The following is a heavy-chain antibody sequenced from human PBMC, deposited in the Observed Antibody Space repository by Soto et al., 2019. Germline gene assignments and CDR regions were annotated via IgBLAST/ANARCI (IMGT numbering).Heavy chain of an antibody. CDR1: VYNLGAYY. D-gene: IGHD2-15*01. CDR2: MEPITGGT. CDR3: ARRRAAASQFYSPHGMDV. V-gene: IGHV1-2*02. J-gene: IGHJ6*02. Sequence: QVQVSQSGAEVEETGASVKVSWKASVYNLGAYYSYWAGQAHGRGVEWDGLMEPITGGTDYEERPLDRVNMTRNTFINTAYMELRRLRSDDTAIYFFARRRAAASQFYSPHGMDVWGQGTTLTVSS.